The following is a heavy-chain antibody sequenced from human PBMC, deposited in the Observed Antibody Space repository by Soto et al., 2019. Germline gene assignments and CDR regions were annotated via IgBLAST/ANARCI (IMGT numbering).Heavy chain of an antibody. CDR2: INAGNGNT. CDR3: ARGACSSTSCLHIDY. J-gene: IGHJ4*02. CDR1: GYTFTSDA. Sequence: ASVQGACKASGYTFTSDAMHWVRQAQGQRLEWMGWINAGNGNTKYSQKFQGRVTITRDTSASTAYMELSSLRSEDTAVYYCARGACSSTSCLHIDYWGQGTLVTVSS. D-gene: IGHD2-2*01. V-gene: IGHV1-3*01.